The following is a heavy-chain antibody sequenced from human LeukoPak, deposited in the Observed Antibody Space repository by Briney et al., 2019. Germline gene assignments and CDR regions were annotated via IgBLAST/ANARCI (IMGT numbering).Heavy chain of an antibody. Sequence: GGSLRLSCAASGFTFDDYGMSWVRKAPGKGLGWVSTINWNGVSTDYAGSVKGRFTISGDNSKNTLYLQMNSLRAEDTAVYYCAKTGSVDIWGQGTMVTVSS. CDR3: AKTGSVDI. D-gene: IGHD6-19*01. CDR2: INWNGVST. J-gene: IGHJ3*02. V-gene: IGHV3-20*04. CDR1: GFTFDDYG.